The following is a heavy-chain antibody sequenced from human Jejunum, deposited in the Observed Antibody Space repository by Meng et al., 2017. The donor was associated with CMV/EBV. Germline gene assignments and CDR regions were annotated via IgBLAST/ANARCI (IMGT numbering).Heavy chain of an antibody. D-gene: IGHD5-12*01. CDR1: GYTFTGYY. V-gene: IGHV1-2*02. CDR3: ATSSSGFDFWADN. Sequence: SGYTFTGYYMHWVRQAPGQGPEWMGWLNPNSGDTTYAQQFQGRVTMTRDTSISTAYMELSSLRSDDTAVYYCATSSSGFDFWADNWGQGTLVTVSS. CDR2: LNPNSGDT. J-gene: IGHJ4*02.